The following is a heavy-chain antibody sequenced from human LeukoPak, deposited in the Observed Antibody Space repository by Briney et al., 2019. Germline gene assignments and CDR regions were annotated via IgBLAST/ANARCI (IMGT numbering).Heavy chain of an antibody. CDR3: AMDKWWGASDH. CDR2: INGDATAT. Sequence: GGSLRLSCAASGFSFSAHWMHWVRQAPGKGLVWVAQINGDATATNYAGSVKGRFTISRDNAKNTVHLQMSTLTAEDTAVYYCAMDKWWGASDHWGQGSLVTVSS. V-gene: IGHV3-74*01. D-gene: IGHD2-8*01. J-gene: IGHJ4*02. CDR1: GFSFSAHW.